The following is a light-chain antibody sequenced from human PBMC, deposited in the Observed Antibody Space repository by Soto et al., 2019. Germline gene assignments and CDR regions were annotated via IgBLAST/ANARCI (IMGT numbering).Light chain of an antibody. CDR2: GAS. Sequence: EIVLTQSPGTLSLSPGERATLSCRASQSVSSSYLAWYQQKPGQAPRLLIYGASSRATGIPDRFSGSWSGTDFTLTISRLEPEDFAVYYCHQYGSSRTFGQGTKVEIK. CDR3: HQYGSSRT. CDR1: QSVSSSY. J-gene: IGKJ1*01. V-gene: IGKV3-20*01.